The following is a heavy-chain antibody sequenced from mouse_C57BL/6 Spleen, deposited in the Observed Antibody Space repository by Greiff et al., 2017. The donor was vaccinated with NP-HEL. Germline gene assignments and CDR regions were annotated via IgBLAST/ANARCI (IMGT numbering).Heavy chain of an antibody. CDR3: ARNTAQATWFAY. V-gene: IGHV1-4*01. J-gene: IGHJ3*01. CDR1: GYTFTSYT. Sequence: QVQLKQSGAELARPGASVKMSCKASGYTFTSYTMHWVKQRPGQGLEWIGYINPSSGYTKYNQKFKDKATLTADKSSSTAYMQLSSLTSEDSAVYYCARNTAQATWFAYWGQGTLVTVSA. D-gene: IGHD3-2*02. CDR2: INPSSGYT.